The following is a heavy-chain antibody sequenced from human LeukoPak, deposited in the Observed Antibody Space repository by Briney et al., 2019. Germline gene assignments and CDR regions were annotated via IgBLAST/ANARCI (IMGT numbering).Heavy chain of an antibody. D-gene: IGHD2-15*01. Sequence: GGSLRLSCAASGFTVSDNYFSWVRQSPGKGLEWVSVIYSGGHTYYADSVKGRFTISKHNSQNTLYLQMNSLRAEDTAVYYCVRHYRSGDNCYSGYYYYYGLDVWGQGTTVTVSS. CDR2: IYSGGHT. J-gene: IGHJ6*02. V-gene: IGHV3-53*04. CDR3: VRHYRSGDNCYSGYYYYYGLDV. CDR1: GFTVSDNY.